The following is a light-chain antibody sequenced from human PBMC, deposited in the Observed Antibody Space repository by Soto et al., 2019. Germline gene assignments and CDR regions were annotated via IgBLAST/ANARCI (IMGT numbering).Light chain of an antibody. CDR3: QQYNTYSLT. J-gene: IGKJ4*01. CDR1: QSISSW. V-gene: IGKV1-5*03. Sequence: DIQMTQSPSTLSASVGDRFTITWRASQSISSWLAWYQQKPGKAPKLLIYKASTLQTGVPSRFSGSGSGTEFTLTISSLQPDDFATYHCQQYNTYSLTFGGGTKVE. CDR2: KAS.